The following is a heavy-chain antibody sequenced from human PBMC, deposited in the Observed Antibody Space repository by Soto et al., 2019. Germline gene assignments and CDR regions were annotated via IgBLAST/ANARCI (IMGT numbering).Heavy chain of an antibody. Sequence: QVQLVQSGAEVKKPGSSVKVCCKASGGTFSSYAISWVRQAPGQGLEWMGGIIPISETTNYAQKFQGRGTITADESKSTAYMELSSLRSEDTAVYYCARSQGSSTSLEIYYYYYYGMDVWGQGTTVTVSS. V-gene: IGHV1-69*01. J-gene: IGHJ6*02. CDR1: GGTFSSYA. CDR2: IIPISETT. D-gene: IGHD2-2*01. CDR3: ARSQGSSTSLEIYYYYYYGMDV.